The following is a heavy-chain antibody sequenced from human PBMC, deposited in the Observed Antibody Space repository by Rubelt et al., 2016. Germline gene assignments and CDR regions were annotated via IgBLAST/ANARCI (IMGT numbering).Heavy chain of an antibody. CDR1: GYSVSSGYF. CDR2: MYYSGST. D-gene: IGHD3-16*01. V-gene: IGHV4-38-2*02. J-gene: IGHJ4*02. CDR3: ARHSSNWGRGDFDD. Sequence: QLRLQESGPGLVKPSETLSLTCSVSGYSVSSGYFWGWIRQPPGRGLEWIGSMYYSGSTYYNPSLKSRVTISVDTSKNQFSLKRSSWAAAETDVYYCARHSSNWGRGDFDDWDQGTLVTVSS.